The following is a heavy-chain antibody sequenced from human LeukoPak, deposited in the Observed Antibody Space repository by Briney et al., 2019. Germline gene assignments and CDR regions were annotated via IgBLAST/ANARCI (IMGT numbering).Heavy chain of an antibody. Sequence: GGSLRLSCTASGLVFSDYFMSWIRPAPGKGLEWVSYITGSSTYTNYADSVRGRFTISRDNAKNSLYLQMNSLRAADTAVYYCATVTTRDGYRIDYWGQGTLVTVSS. D-gene: IGHD5-24*01. CDR2: ITGSSTYT. CDR3: ATVTTRDGYRIDY. CDR1: GLVFSDYF. J-gene: IGHJ4*02. V-gene: IGHV3-11*05.